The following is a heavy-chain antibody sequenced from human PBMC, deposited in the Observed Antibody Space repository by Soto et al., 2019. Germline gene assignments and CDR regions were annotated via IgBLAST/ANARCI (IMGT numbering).Heavy chain of an antibody. CDR3: ARGRRQWPLRGDWFDP. CDR2: IHHTGVT. J-gene: IGHJ5*02. D-gene: IGHD6-19*01. V-gene: IGHV4-34*01. CDR1: GGSLSGYY. Sequence: SETLSLTCAVYGGSLSGYYWSWIRQPPGKGLEWIGQIHHTGVTNYNPSLKSRVTMSVDTSNNQFSLKLNSVTAADTAVYYCARGRRQWPLRGDWFDPWGQGALVTVSS.